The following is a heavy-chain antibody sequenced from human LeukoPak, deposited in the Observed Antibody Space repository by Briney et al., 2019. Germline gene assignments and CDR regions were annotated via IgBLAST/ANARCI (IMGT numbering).Heavy chain of an antibody. J-gene: IGHJ3*02. V-gene: IGHV1-2*02. CDR1: GYTFTDYY. D-gene: IGHD3-22*01. CDR2: IDPDRGGT. CDR3: AREFYDSSGVKYAFDI. Sequence: EASVTVSCKTSGYTFTDYYMHWVRQAPGQGLEWMGCIDPDRGGTKFAQTFQVRATVTRDTSINTAYMDLSRLRYDDTAVYYCAREFYDSSGVKYAFDIWGQGTMVTVSS.